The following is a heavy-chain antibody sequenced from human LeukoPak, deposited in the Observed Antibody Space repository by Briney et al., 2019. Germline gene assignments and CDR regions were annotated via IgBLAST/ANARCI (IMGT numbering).Heavy chain of an antibody. V-gene: IGHV3-48*04. CDR1: GFTFSSYS. CDR2: ISSSSSTI. J-gene: IGHJ2*01. Sequence: GGSLRLSCAASGFTFSSYSMNWVRQAPGKGLEWVSYISSSSSTIYYADSVKGRFTISRDNAKNSLYLQMNSLRAEDTAVYYCASRLSSSYHHYNNMDKYWYFDLWGRGTLVTVSS. D-gene: IGHD2-15*01. CDR3: ASRLSSSYHHYNNMDKYWYFDL.